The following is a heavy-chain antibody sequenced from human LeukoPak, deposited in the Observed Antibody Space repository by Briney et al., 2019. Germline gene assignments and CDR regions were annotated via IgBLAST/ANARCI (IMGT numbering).Heavy chain of an antibody. CDR2: IKSKTDGGTT. CDR3: TLIVGRTHGYY. J-gene: IGHJ4*02. Sequence: PGGSLRLSCAASGFTFSNAWMTWVRQAPGKGLEWVGRIKSKTDGGTTDYAAPVKGRITISRDDSKNTLYLQMNSLKTEDTAVYYCTLIVGRTHGYYWGQGTLVTVSS. V-gene: IGHV3-15*01. D-gene: IGHD1-26*01. CDR1: GFTFSNAW.